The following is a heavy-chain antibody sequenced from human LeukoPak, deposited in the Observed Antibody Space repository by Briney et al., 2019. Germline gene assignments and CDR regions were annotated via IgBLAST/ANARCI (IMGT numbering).Heavy chain of an antibody. D-gene: IGHD1-26*01. CDR2: IRSSSSYI. CDR3: ARDRGGSYSAIDY. Sequence: GGSLRLSCAASGFTFSSYSMNWVRQAPGKGLEWVSSIRSSSSYIYYADSVKGRFTISRDNTKNSLYLQMNSLRAEDTAVYYCARDRGGSYSAIDYWGQGTLVTVSS. J-gene: IGHJ4*02. CDR1: GFTFSSYS. V-gene: IGHV3-21*01.